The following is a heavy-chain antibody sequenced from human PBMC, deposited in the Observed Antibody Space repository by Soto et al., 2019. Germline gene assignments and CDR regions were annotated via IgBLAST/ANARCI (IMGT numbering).Heavy chain of an antibody. D-gene: IGHD1-7*01. CDR2: ISGSGGST. V-gene: IGHV3-23*01. J-gene: IGHJ3*02. CDR3: AKGGWNWVGAFDI. CDR1: GFTFSSYA. Sequence: GRSLRLSCAASGFTFSSYAMSWVRQAPGKGLEWVSAISGSGGSTYYADSVKGRFTISRDNSKNTLYLQMNSLRAEDTAVYYCAKGGWNWVGAFDIWGQGTMVTVSS.